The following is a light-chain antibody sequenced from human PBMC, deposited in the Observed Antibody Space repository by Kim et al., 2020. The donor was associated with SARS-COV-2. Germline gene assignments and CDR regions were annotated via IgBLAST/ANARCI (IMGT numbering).Light chain of an antibody. V-gene: IGLV3-19*01. CDR2: GKN. Sequence: VRITQQGDSSSSYEATYYQQTPEQAPILVNYGKNHPPSVLPRRFSGSTSENAASSTIAATQADDEAYYYCYSRNSDDNVFFGGGTQLTVL. CDR1: SSSSYE. J-gene: IGLJ2*01. CDR3: YSRNSDDNVF.